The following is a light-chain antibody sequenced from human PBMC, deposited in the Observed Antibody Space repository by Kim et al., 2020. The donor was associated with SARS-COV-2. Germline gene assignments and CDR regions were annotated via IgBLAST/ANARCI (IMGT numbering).Light chain of an antibody. CDR1: PTVLYNSKNKNY. V-gene: IGKV4-1*01. J-gene: IGKJ2*03. Sequence: RAPLHSKSSPTVLYNSKNKNYLAWYQQKPGQAPKLLIYWASIRESGVSDRFSGSGSETDFTLTISSLQAEDVAVYYCQQYYSTPPSFGQGTKLEI. CDR3: QQYYSTPPS. CDR2: WAS.